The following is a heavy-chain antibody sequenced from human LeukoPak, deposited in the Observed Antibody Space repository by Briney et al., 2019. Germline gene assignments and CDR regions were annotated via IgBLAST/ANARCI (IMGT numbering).Heavy chain of an antibody. Sequence: GGSLRLSCAASGFTFSTYWMHWVRHAPGTGLVWVSRIKSDGSNTNYADCVKGRFTISRDNAKNTLYMQMNSLRAEDTAVYRCGSVGGRSSIGGDCWGQGTLVTVSS. CDR3: GSVGGRSSIGGDC. J-gene: IGHJ4*02. CDR1: GFTFSTYW. D-gene: IGHD3-10*01. V-gene: IGHV3-74*01. CDR2: IKSDGSNT.